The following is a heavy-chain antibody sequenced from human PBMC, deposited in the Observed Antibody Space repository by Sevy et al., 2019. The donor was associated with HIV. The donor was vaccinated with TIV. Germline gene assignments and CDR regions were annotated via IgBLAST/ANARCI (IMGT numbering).Heavy chain of an antibody. V-gene: IGHV3-30-3*01. Sequence: GGSLRLSCAASGFTFTNYALHWIRQAPGKGLEWVAIISYDGSSEYYADSVKGRFTISRDNSKNTLYLQMNSLRPDDTAVYYCARDLRPNYWYFDVWGCGTLVTVSS. CDR2: ISYDGSSE. CDR1: GFTFTNYA. J-gene: IGHJ2*01. CDR3: ARDLRPNYWYFDV.